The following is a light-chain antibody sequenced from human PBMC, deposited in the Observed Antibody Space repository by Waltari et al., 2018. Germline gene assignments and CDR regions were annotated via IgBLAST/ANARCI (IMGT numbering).Light chain of an antibody. CDR2: WAS. J-gene: IGKJ1*01. CDR3: LQYSTTPWT. CDR1: QSVLYSPHNKNY. V-gene: IGKV4-1*01. Sequence: DFVMTQSPDSLAVSLGERATINCKSSQSVLYSPHNKNYLAWYQQKPGQPPKLLIYWASTRESGVPDRFSGSGSGTDFTLTISSLQAEDVAVYYCLQYSTTPWTFGQGTKVEIK.